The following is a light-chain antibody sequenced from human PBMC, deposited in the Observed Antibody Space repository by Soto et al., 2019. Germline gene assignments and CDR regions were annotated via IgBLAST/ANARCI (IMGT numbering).Light chain of an antibody. V-gene: IGKV3-15*01. Sequence: EIVLTQSPATLSLSLGERATLSRRASQSVSIHLAWYQQKPGQAPRLLIYDTSTRATGIPARFSGSGSGTEFTLTISSLQSEDFAVYYCQQYSNWPPITFGQGTRLEIK. CDR2: DTS. CDR3: QQYSNWPPIT. CDR1: QSVSIH. J-gene: IGKJ5*01.